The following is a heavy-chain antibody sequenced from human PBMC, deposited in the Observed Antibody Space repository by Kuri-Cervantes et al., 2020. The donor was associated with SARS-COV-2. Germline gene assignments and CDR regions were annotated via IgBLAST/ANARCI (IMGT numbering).Heavy chain of an antibody. J-gene: IGHJ4*02. D-gene: IGHD4-23*01. Sequence: GESLKISCTASGFIFSDYYMTWIRQAPGKGLEWVSNIGPSGTTKYYADSVKGRFTISRDNAKNSLYLQMNSLRAEDTAVYYCARGDDYGGNYPDYWGQGTPVTVSS. CDR2: IGPSGTTK. CDR1: GFIFSDYY. V-gene: IGHV3-11*04. CDR3: ARGDDYGGNYPDY.